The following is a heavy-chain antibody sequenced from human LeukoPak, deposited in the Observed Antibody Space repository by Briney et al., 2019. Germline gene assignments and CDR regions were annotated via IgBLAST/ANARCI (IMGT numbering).Heavy chain of an antibody. D-gene: IGHD3-9*01. V-gene: IGHV4-59*12. CDR3: ARDLSFDWFPYYFDY. CDR2: IYYSGST. CDR1: GGSISSYY. J-gene: IGHJ4*02. Sequence: SETLSLTCTVSGGSISSYYWSWIRQPPWKGLEWIGYIYYSGSTNYNPSLKSRVTISVDTSKNQFSLKVSSVTAADTAIYYCARDLSFDWFPYYFDYWGQGILVTVSS.